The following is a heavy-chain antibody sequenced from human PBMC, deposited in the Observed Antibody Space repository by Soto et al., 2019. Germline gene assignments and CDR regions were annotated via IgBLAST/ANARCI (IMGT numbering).Heavy chain of an antibody. V-gene: IGHV1-18*01. D-gene: IGHD4-17*01. CDR1: GYTFSTYG. CDR2: ISAYNGDTET. J-gene: IGHJ4*02. CDR3: ARTLYGDNVDY. Sequence: ASVKVSCKASGYTFSTYGISWVRQAPGQGLEWMGWISAYNGDTETNYAQKFQGRVTMTTDTSTSAAYMELRNLRSDDTAVYYCARTLYGDNVDYWGQGTLVTVSS.